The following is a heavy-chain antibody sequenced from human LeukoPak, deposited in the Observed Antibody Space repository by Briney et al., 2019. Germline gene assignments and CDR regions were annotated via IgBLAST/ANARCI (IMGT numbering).Heavy chain of an antibody. V-gene: IGHV3-23*01. J-gene: IGHJ4*02. CDR1: GFTFSSHA. D-gene: IGHD3-16*01. CDR3: ARDYLGVPYAIGDRLDY. Sequence: GGSLRLSCSASGFTFSSHAMTWVRQAPGKGLEWVSSISGAGGYTDYADSVKGRFSISRDNSNYRLYLQLDSLRADDTAVYFCARDYLGVPYAIGDRLDYWGQGTLVTVSS. CDR2: ISGAGGYT.